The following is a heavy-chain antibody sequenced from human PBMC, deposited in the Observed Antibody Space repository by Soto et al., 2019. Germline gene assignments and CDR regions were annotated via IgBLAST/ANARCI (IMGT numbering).Heavy chain of an antibody. CDR2: ISAYNGNT. CDR3: ARILITIFGVVTKTFDD. Sequence: ASVKVSCKASGYTFTSYGISWVRQAPGQGLEWMGWISAYNGNTNYAQKLQGRVTMTTDTSTSTAYMELRSLRSDDTAVYYCARILITIFGVVTKTFDDWGQGSLVTVSS. J-gene: IGHJ4*02. CDR1: GYTFTSYG. D-gene: IGHD3-3*01. V-gene: IGHV1-18*01.